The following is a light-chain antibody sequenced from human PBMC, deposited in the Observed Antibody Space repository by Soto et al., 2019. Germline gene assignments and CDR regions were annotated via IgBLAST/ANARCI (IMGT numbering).Light chain of an antibody. CDR2: LVS. CDR1: SSDVGGYNY. Sequence: ALTQPRSVSGSPGQSVTISCTGTSSDVGGYNYVSWYQQHPGKAPKVMIYLVSKRPSGVPDRFSGSKSGNTASLTISGLQAEDEADYYCCSYAGNYIYVFGTGTKVTVL. V-gene: IGLV2-11*01. J-gene: IGLJ1*01. CDR3: CSYAGNYIYV.